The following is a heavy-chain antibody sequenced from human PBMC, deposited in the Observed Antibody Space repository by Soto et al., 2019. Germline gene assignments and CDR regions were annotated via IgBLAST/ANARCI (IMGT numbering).Heavy chain of an antibody. CDR3: AKGRVWFGAGMDV. CDR2: ISGSGGST. V-gene: IGHV3-23*01. Sequence: EVQLLESGGGLVQPGGSLRLSCAASGFTFSSYAMSWVRQAPGKGLEWVSAISGSGGSTYYADSVKGRFTISRDNSKNTLYLQRNSRRAEDTAVYYCAKGRVWFGAGMDVWGQGTTVTVSS. D-gene: IGHD3-10*01. CDR1: GFTFSSYA. J-gene: IGHJ6*02.